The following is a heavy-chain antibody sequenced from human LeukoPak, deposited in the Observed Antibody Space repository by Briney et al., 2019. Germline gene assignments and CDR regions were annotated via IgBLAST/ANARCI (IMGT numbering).Heavy chain of an antibody. CDR1: AFIFSGHW. CDR2: IGGSNGIT. V-gene: IGHV3-23*01. Sequence: GGSLRLSCEGSAFIFSGHWMNWVRQTPGKGLEWVSVIGGSNGITFYVGSVKGRFTISRDNSKNTLYLQMNSLSAEDTAVYYCAKPSNWNYGDFDYWGQGTLVTVSS. CDR3: AKPSNWNYGDFDY. J-gene: IGHJ4*02. D-gene: IGHD1-7*01.